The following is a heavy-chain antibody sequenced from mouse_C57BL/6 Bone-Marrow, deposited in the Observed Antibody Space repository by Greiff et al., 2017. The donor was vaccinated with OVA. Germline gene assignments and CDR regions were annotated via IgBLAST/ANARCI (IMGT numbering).Heavy chain of an antibody. Sequence: EVNVVESGAELVRPGASVKLSCTASGFNIKDYYMHWVKQRPEQGLEWIGRIDPEDGDTEYAPKFQGKATMTADTSSNTAYLQLSSLTSEDTAVYYCTVYYGSSYWYFDVWGTGTTVTVSS. CDR1: GFNIKDYY. CDR3: TVYYGSSYWYFDV. CDR2: IDPEDGDT. V-gene: IGHV14-1*01. D-gene: IGHD1-1*01. J-gene: IGHJ1*03.